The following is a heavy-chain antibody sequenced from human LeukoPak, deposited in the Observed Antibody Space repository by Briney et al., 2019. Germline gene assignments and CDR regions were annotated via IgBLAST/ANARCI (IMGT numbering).Heavy chain of an antibody. CDR2: ISGDGVST. Sequence: GGSLRLSCVASGLPIADFAMHWVRQAPGKGLEWVSLISGDGVSTFYADSVKGRFSISRDNSKNSLYLEMNSLRTEDTALYYCAKEIDTLGTNAFDIWGQGTIVTVSS. V-gene: IGHV3-43*02. CDR3: AKEIDTLGTNAFDI. D-gene: IGHD2-15*01. CDR1: GLPIADFA. J-gene: IGHJ3*02.